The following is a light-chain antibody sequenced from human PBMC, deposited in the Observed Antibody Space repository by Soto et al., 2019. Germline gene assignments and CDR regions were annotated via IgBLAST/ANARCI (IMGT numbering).Light chain of an antibody. Sequence: EIVMTQSPATLSVSPGERATLSCRASKSVSDQLAWYQQKPGQAPRLLIYAASTRATGIPARFSGSGSGTEFTLTISSLQSEDFAVYYCQQYKNWPPLTFGGGTKVEIK. V-gene: IGKV3-15*01. CDR1: KSVSDQ. CDR2: AAS. J-gene: IGKJ4*01. CDR3: QQYKNWPPLT.